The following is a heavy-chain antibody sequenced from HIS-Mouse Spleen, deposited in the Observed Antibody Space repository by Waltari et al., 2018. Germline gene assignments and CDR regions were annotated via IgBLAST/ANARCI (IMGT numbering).Heavy chain of an antibody. J-gene: IGHJ5*02. CDR2: IYYSGST. CDR3: ARKRTASGWFDP. D-gene: IGHD2-21*02. V-gene: IGHV4-39*01. CDR1: GGSISRSSYH. Sequence: QLQLQESGPGLVKPSETLSLTCTVPGGSISRSSYHWGWIRQPPGKGLEWIGRIYYSGSTYYNPSLKSRVTISVDTSKNQFSLKLSSVTAADTAVYYCARKRTASGWFDPWGQGTLVTVSS.